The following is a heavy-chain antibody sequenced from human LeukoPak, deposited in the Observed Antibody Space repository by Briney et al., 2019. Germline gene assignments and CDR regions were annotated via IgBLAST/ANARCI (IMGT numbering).Heavy chain of an antibody. D-gene: IGHD2-2*01. Sequence: ASVKVSCKASGYTFTSYYMHWVRQAPGQGLEWMGIINPSGGSTTYAQKFQGRVTMTGDTSTSTVYMELSSLRSEDTAVYYCARDPLVDGTWYLYFDYWGQGTLVTVSS. J-gene: IGHJ4*02. CDR2: INPSGGST. V-gene: IGHV1-46*01. CDR3: ARDPLVDGTWYLYFDY. CDR1: GYTFTSYY.